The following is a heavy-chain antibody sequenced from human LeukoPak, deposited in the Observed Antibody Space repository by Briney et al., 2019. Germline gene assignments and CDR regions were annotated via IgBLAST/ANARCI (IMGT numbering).Heavy chain of an antibody. CDR1: GFTFSTYA. J-gene: IGHJ3*02. V-gene: IGHV3-23*01. Sequence: PGGSLRLSCAASGFTFSTYAMSWVRQAPGKGLEWVSTISGSGGSTYYAASVKGRFSISRDNSKNTLYLQMNSLRAEDTAVYYCAERYYYGSGSLKPDAFDIWGQGTMVTVSS. CDR2: ISGSGGST. CDR3: AERYYYGSGSLKPDAFDI. D-gene: IGHD3-10*01.